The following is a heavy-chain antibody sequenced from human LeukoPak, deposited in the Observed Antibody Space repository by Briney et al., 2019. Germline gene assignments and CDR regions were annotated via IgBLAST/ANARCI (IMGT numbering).Heavy chain of an antibody. CDR3: AKRPENYDSNPWDYFDY. Sequence: GGSLRLSCAASGFTFSSYAMSWVRQAPGKGLEWVSAISGSGGSTYYADSVKGRFTISRDNSKNTLYLQMNSLRAEDTAVYYCAKRPENYDSNPWDYFDYWGQGTLVTVSS. CDR1: GFTFSSYA. CDR2: ISGSGGST. V-gene: IGHV3-23*01. D-gene: IGHD3-22*01. J-gene: IGHJ4*02.